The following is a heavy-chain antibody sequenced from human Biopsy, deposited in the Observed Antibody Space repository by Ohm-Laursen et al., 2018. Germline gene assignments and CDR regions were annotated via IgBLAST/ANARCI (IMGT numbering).Heavy chain of an antibody. CDR1: GYAVNDYF. Sequence: ESSVKVSCKGSGYAVNDYFLHWLRQAPGQGPEWMGWISPNSGGKNYAQKFQGRVTMTTDTSTSTVYLELRRLISDDTAVYYCARDIMNRIAGLVARSDVFDVWGQGTLATVSS. D-gene: IGHD3-16*01. CDR3: ARDIMNRIAGLVARSDVFDV. CDR2: ISPNSGGK. J-gene: IGHJ3*01. V-gene: IGHV1-2*02.